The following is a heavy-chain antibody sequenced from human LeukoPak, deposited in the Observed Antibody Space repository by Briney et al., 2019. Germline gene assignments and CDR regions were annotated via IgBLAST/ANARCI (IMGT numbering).Heavy chain of an antibody. Sequence: KPSETLPLTCTVSGGSISSYYWSWIRQPVGKGLEWIGRIYASGSTDYNPSLKSRVTMSVDTSKKQFSLELTSVTAADTAVYYCARDDGGQYTTPFDYWGQGTLVTVSS. CDR2: IYASGST. V-gene: IGHV4-4*07. CDR3: ARDDGGQYTTPFDY. CDR1: GGSISSYY. J-gene: IGHJ4*02. D-gene: IGHD2-2*02.